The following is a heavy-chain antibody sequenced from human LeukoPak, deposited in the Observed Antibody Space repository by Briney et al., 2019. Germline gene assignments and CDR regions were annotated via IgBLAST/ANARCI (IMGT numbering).Heavy chain of an antibody. Sequence: SETLSLTCTVSGYSISSAYNWGWIRQPPGKGLEWIGSIYHSGSTYYNPSLKSRVTISVDTSKNQISLKLRSVTAADTAVYYCARDPALFPHTYMDVWGKGTTVTVSS. CDR3: ARDPALFPHTYMDV. V-gene: IGHV4-38-2*02. J-gene: IGHJ6*03. CDR1: GYSISSAYN. CDR2: IYHSGST.